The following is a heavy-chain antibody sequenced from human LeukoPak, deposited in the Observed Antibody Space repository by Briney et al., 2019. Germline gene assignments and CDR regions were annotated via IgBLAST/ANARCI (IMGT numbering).Heavy chain of an antibody. Sequence: SETLSLTCTVSGGSISSHYWSWIRQPPGKGLEWIGYIYYSGSTNYNPSLKSRVTISVDTSKNQFSLKLSSVTAADTAVYYCARGYYYDSSGYYHDYWGQGTLVTVSS. CDR3: ARGYYYDSSGYYHDY. J-gene: IGHJ4*02. V-gene: IGHV4-59*11. CDR1: GGSISSHY. CDR2: IYYSGST. D-gene: IGHD3-22*01.